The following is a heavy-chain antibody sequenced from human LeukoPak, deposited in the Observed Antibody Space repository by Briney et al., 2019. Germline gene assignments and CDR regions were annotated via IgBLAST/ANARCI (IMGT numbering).Heavy chain of an antibody. CDR2: ISGSGGSA. CDR1: GFTFSSYA. CDR3: AKDGAPYCSSTSCYSHTVKYFQH. Sequence: GGSLRLSCAASGFTFSSYAMSWVRQAPGKGLEWVSAISGSGGSAYYADSVKGRFTISRDNSKNTLYLQMNSLRAEDTAVYYCAKDGAPYCSSTSCYSHTVKYFQHWGQGTLVTVSS. D-gene: IGHD2-2*01. V-gene: IGHV3-23*01. J-gene: IGHJ1*01.